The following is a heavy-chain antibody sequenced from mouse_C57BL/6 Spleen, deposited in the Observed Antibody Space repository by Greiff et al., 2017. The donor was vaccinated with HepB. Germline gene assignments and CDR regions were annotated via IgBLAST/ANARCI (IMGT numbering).Heavy chain of an antibody. CDR2: IYPGDGDT. J-gene: IGHJ2*01. CDR3: ARYGSKNRYFDY. Sequence: VQLQQSGAELVKPGASVKISCKASGYAFSSYWMNWVKQRPGKGLEWIGQIYPGDGDTNYNGKFKGKATLTADKSSSTAYMQLSSLTSEDAAVYCCARYGSKNRYFDYWGQGTTLTVSS. CDR1: GYAFSSYW. D-gene: IGHD1-1*01. V-gene: IGHV1-80*01.